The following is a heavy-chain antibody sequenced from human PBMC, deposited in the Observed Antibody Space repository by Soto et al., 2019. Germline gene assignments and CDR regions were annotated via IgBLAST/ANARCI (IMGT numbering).Heavy chain of an antibody. V-gene: IGHV4-59*01. D-gene: IGHD4-17*01. J-gene: IGHJ4*02. CDR1: GGSISSYY. CDR3: ARDTRYGVLDY. Sequence: QVQLQESGPGLVKPSETLSLTCTVSGGSISSYYWSWIRQPPGKGLEWIGYIYYSGDTNYNPSLKSRVTISVDTSKSQFSLSLSSLTAADTAVYYCARDTRYGVLDYWGQGTLVTVSS. CDR2: IYYSGDT.